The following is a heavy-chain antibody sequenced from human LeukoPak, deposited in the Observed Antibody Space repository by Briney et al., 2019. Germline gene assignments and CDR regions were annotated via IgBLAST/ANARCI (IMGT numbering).Heavy chain of an antibody. Sequence: GRSLRLSCAASGFSFSTYAMHWVRQAPGKGLEWVAVVSHDGSSKYYADSVKGRFTISRDNSRNTLYLQMNSLRVEDTAVYYCAPIDNAYFDYWGQGTLVTVSS. CDR1: GFSFSTYA. CDR2: VSHDGSSK. J-gene: IGHJ4*02. CDR3: APIDNAYFDY. V-gene: IGHV3-30-3*01. D-gene: IGHD1-14*01.